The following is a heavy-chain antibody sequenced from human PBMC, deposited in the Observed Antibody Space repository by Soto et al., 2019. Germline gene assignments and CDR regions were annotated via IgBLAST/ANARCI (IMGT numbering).Heavy chain of an antibody. CDR1: CGSISSSSYY. J-gene: IGHJ4*02. CDR2: IYYSGTT. D-gene: IGHD5-18*01. CDR3: ASRAPGGYGYLYLDY. V-gene: IGHV4-39*01. Sequence: PSETLSLTCTVSCGSISSSSYYWGWIRPPPGKGLEWIASIYYSGTTYYNPSLKSRVTVSVDTSKNQFSLRLSSVTVADTAVYYCASRAPGGYGYLYLDYWGQGTLVTVSS.